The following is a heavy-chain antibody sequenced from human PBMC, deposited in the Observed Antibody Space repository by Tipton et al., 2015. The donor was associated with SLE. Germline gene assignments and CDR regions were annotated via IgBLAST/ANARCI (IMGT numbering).Heavy chain of an antibody. Sequence: SGFTFSSYGMHWVRQPPGKGLEWVAFIRYDGTTKYVDSVKGRFTISRDDSKNTLYLQMNSLRPEDTAVYFCAKDQRVWGAMTYMDERGQGTLVTASS. V-gene: IGHV3-30*02. D-gene: IGHD1-26*01. J-gene: IGHJ4*02. CDR3: AKDQRVWGAMTYMDE. CDR2: IRYDGTTK. CDR1: GFTFSSYG.